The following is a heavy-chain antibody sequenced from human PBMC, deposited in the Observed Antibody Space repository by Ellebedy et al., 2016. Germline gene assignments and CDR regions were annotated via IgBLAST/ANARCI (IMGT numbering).Heavy chain of an antibody. CDR3: AHSSGWYAGTLLRAFDI. D-gene: IGHD6-19*01. V-gene: IGHV2-5*01. Sequence: SGPTLVNPPQTLTLTCTLSWFSLSTSGVGVGWIRQPPGQALEWLALIYWNDDKRYSPSLKSRLTITKDTSKNQLGLTMTNMDPVDTATYYCAHSSGWYAGTLLRAFDIWGQGTMVTVSS. CDR2: IYWNDDK. CDR1: WFSLSTSGVG. J-gene: IGHJ3*02.